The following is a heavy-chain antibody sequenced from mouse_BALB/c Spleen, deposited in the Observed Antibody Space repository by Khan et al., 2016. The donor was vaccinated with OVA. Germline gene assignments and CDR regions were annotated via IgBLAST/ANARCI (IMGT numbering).Heavy chain of an antibody. CDR1: GFTFSSYA. D-gene: IGHD1-2*01. J-gene: IGHJ2*01. V-gene: IGHV5-6-5*01. Sequence: EVELVESGGGLVKPGGSLKLSCAASGFTFSSYAMSWVRQTPEKRLEWVASISSGGSTYYPDSVKGRFTIPRDNARNILYLQMSSLRSEDTAMYYCAREGLLRLPYYFDYWGQGTTLTVSS. CDR3: AREGLLRLPYYFDY. CDR2: ISSGGST.